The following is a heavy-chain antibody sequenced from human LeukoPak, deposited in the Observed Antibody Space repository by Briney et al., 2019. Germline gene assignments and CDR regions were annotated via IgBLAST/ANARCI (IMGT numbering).Heavy chain of an antibody. CDR2: IYESGTT. Sequence: SETLSLTCAVYGESLNSYYCSWVRQPPGEGLEWIGEIYESGTTEHNPSLKSRVTISMVPSKQQFSLSLSSVTAADTAVYYCARGAWATRLGSWGLGTPVIVSS. V-gene: IGHV4-34*01. J-gene: IGHJ4*02. CDR1: GESLNSYY. D-gene: IGHD2-15*01. CDR3: ARGAWATRLGS.